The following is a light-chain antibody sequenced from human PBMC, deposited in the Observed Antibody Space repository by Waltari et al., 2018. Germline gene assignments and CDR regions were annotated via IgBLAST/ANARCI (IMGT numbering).Light chain of an antibody. Sequence: QSALTPPASVSGSLGQPITISCTGANSDVGPYNLVSWYQQHPGKAPKLMIYEGSKRPSGVSNRFSGSQSGNTASLTISGLQAEDDGDYYCCSYAGSSTYVLFGGGTKLTVL. CDR3: CSYAGSSTYVL. V-gene: IGLV2-23*01. CDR1: NSDVGPYNL. J-gene: IGLJ2*01. CDR2: EGS.